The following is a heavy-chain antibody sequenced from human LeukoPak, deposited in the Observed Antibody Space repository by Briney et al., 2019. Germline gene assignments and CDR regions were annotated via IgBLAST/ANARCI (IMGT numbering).Heavy chain of an antibody. CDR2: IGGSNVPRT. V-gene: IGHV3-23*01. CDR1: GFTFSNSA. D-gene: IGHD2/OR15-2a*01. J-gene: IGHJ5*02. Sequence: GGSLRLSCAASGFTFSNSALSWVRLPPGRGLEWVAGIGGSNVPRTWYADSMKGRFTISRDDSKSTLYLQMTSLRAEDTALYYCVKFAPGFLSADWFDPWGQGTRVTVSS. CDR3: VKFAPGFLSADWFDP.